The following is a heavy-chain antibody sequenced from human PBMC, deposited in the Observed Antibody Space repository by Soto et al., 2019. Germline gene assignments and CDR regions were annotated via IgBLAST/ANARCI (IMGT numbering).Heavy chain of an antibody. CDR2: INPNSGGT. Sequence: VASVKVSCKASGYTFTGYYMHWVRQAPGQGLEWMGWINPNSGGTNYAQKFQGWVTMTRDTSISTAYMELSRLRSDDTAVYYCARVATTPVAGYDAFDIWGQGTMVTVSS. CDR1: GYTFTGYY. CDR3: ARVATTPVAGYDAFDI. V-gene: IGHV1-2*04. D-gene: IGHD6-19*01. J-gene: IGHJ3*02.